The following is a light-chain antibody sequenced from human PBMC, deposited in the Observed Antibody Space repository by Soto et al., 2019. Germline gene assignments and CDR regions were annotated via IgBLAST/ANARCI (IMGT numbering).Light chain of an antibody. CDR1: QSVNSVY. Sequence: EIVLTQSPGTLSLSPGERATLSCRXSQSVNSVYLAWYQQKPCQAPRLLIYDASNRATGIPARFSGSGSGTDFTPTISSLEPEDFAVYYCQQRSNWPPITFGQGTRLEIK. CDR2: DAS. CDR3: QQRSNWPPIT. V-gene: IGKV3-11*01. J-gene: IGKJ5*01.